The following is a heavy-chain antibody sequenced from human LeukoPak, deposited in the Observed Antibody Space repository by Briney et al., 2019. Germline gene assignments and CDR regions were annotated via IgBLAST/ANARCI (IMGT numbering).Heavy chain of an antibody. CDR3: ASGWASDAYDSSPGDY. D-gene: IGHD3-22*01. V-gene: IGHV1-46*01. CDR2: INPSGGST. CDR1: GYTFTSYY. J-gene: IGHJ4*02. Sequence: ASVKVSCKASGYTFTSYYMHWVRQAPGQGLEWMGIINPSGGSTSYAQKFQGRVNMTRDTSTSTVYMELSSLGSEDTAVYYCASGWASDAYDSSPGDYWGQGTLVTVSS.